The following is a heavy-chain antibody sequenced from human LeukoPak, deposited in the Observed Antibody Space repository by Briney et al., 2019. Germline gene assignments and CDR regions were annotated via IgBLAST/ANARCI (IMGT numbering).Heavy chain of an antibody. D-gene: IGHD2-2*01. V-gene: IGHV1-69-2*01. Sequence: ASVKVSCKASGYTFTDSYIYSGHHTPGKRLEWMGRVDPEDDETIYAEKFQGRVTITADTSTDTAYMELSSLRPEDTAVYYCATAEDQTNDYWGQGTLVTVSS. CDR1: GYTFTDSY. CDR2: VDPEDDET. CDR3: ATAEDQTNDY. J-gene: IGHJ4*02.